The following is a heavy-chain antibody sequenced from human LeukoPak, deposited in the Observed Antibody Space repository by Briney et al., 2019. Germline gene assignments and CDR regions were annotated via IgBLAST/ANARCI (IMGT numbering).Heavy chain of an antibody. Sequence: PGRSLRLSCTASGFTFGDYAMSWVRQAPGKGLEWVGFIRSKAYGGTTEYAASVKGRFTISRGDSKSIAYLQMNSLKTEDTAVYYCTRVVDYYDSSGYYYPYYYYYGMDVWGQGTTVTVSS. CDR3: TRVVDYYDSSGYYYPYYYYYGMDV. V-gene: IGHV3-49*04. CDR1: GFTFGDYA. J-gene: IGHJ6*02. CDR2: IRSKAYGGTT. D-gene: IGHD3-22*01.